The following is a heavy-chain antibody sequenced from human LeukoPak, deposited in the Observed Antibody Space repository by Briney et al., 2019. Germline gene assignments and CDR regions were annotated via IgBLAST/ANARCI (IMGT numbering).Heavy chain of an antibody. V-gene: IGHV3-21*04. CDR1: GFTFNNYA. D-gene: IGHD3-22*01. Sequence: GGSVRLSCAASGFTFNNYAMTWVRQAPGKGLEWVSSISSRSTYIYYADSMEGRFTISRDNAKNSLYLQMNSLRAEDTAVYYCAGAYYYDSSAYYDYWGQGTLVTVSP. CDR2: ISSRSTYI. CDR3: AGAYYYDSSAYYDY. J-gene: IGHJ4*02.